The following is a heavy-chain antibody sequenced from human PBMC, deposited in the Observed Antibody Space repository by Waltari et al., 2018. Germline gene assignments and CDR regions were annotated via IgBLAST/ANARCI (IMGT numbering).Heavy chain of an antibody. Sequence: EVQLVESGGNLVKAGGSLRLSCEVSGFTFSKIWLSWVRQAPGKGRGWVGRIKRKMDGGTTDYAEPVGGRVRISRDDSKNMFYLEMDSLKTEDTAVYFCAGGPGTYWSGLLDYWGPGTLVTVSS. V-gene: IGHV3-15*01. CDR2: IKRKMDGGTT. CDR1: GFTFSKIW. D-gene: IGHD3-3*01. CDR3: AGGPGTYWSGLLDY. J-gene: IGHJ4*02.